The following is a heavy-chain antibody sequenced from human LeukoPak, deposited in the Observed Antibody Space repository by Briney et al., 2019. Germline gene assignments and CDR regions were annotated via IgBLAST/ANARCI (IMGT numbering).Heavy chain of an antibody. CDR3: ARDYADYVGYFFFDY. CDR1: GLTFNNYA. Sequence: GGSLRLFCAASGLTFNNYAMNWVRQAPGKGLEWVSSISGGGETTYYADYAKGRFTISRDNSQNTLYVQMNSLRAEDTAVYFCARDYADYVGYFFFDYWGQGTLVTVSS. J-gene: IGHJ4*02. D-gene: IGHD4-17*01. CDR2: ISGGGETT. V-gene: IGHV3-23*01.